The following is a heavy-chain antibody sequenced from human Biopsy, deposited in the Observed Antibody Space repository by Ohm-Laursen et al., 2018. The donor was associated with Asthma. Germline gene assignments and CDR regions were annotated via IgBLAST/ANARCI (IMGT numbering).Heavy chain of an antibody. V-gene: IGHV3-33*01. CDR1: GFTFSSYG. CDR2: IWYDGNQK. Sequence: SLRLSCTASGFTFSSYGMDWVRQAPGKGLEWVALIWYDGNQKVYADSVKGRFTISRDNSKNTVYLQMNSLSAEDTAVYFCARVRFCSSTNCFNYFDSWGQRTLVTVSS. J-gene: IGHJ4*02. CDR3: ARVRFCSSTNCFNYFDS. D-gene: IGHD2-2*01.